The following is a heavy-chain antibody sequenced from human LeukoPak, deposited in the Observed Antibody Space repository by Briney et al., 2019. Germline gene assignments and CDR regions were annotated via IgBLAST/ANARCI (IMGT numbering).Heavy chain of an antibody. CDR1: GFTFSSSA. D-gene: IGHD2-2*01. CDR3: AKERNEYQLLWRVY. V-gene: IGHV3-23*01. CDR2: ISGSGGST. Sequence: PGGSLRLSCAASGFTFSSSAMSWVRQAPVKGLEWVSAISGSGGSTYYADSVKGRFTISRDNSKNTLYLQMNSLRAEDTAVYYCAKERNEYQLLWRVYWGQGTLVTVSS. J-gene: IGHJ4*02.